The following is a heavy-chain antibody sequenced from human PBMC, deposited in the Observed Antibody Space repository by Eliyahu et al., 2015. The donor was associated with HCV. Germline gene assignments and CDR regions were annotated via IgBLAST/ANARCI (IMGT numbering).Heavy chain of an antibody. V-gene: IGHV3-15*01. CDR2: IKSKTDGGTT. CDR1: GFTFSKVW. Sequence: LVKPGGSLRLSCAASGFTFSKVWMSWVRQAPGKGLEWIGRIKSKTDGGTTDYAAPVKGRFTISRDDSKSTLYLQMNSLKTEDTAVYYFYTQAPGGFDYYLDVWGQGTTVTVSS. D-gene: IGHD3-10*01. CDR3: YTQAPGGFDYYLDV. J-gene: IGHJ6*03.